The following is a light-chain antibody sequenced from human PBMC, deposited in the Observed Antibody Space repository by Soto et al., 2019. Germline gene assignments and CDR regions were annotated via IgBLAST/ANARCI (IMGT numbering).Light chain of an antibody. V-gene: IGKV3-15*01. CDR2: GAS. Sequence: EIVMTQSPATLSVSPGERATLSCRASQSVSSNLDWYQQKPGQAPRRLLYGASTRATGIPARFSGSGSGTEFTLTISSLQSEDFAVYYCQQYNNWSPITFGGGTKVEIK. CDR3: QQYNNWSPIT. J-gene: IGKJ4*01. CDR1: QSVSSN.